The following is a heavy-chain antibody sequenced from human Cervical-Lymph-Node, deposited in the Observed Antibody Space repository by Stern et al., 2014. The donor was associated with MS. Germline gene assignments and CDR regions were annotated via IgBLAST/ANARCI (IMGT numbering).Heavy chain of an antibody. CDR2: VNTNSVGT. CDR3: VRAWTTGDNYYDGMDV. Sequence: QVQLVQSGAEVSKPGASVKVSCKASGYTFTAYYIQWVRQAPGPGLELMGWVNTNSVGTKHAQKFQGWVTMTREKSISTAKMELSRLTSDATGVYCGVRAWTTGDNYYDGMDVWGQGTTVTVSS. CDR1: GYTFTAYY. J-gene: IGHJ6*02. D-gene: IGHD4-17*01. V-gene: IGHV1-2*04.